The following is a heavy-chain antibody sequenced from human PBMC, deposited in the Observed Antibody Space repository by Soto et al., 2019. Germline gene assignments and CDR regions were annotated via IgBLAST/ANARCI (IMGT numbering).Heavy chain of an antibody. Sequence: QVQLVESGGGAVQPGRSLRLSCAASGFIFSNYGMHWVRQAPGKGREWVAVIWYDGSHESYADSVKGRFTISRDNSKNTLFLQMSSLRGEDTAVYYCARDRYSYDSRADQGVDWYFDLWGRGTLVTVSS. CDR3: ARDRYSYDSRADQGVDWYFDL. CDR1: GFIFSNYG. J-gene: IGHJ2*01. V-gene: IGHV3-33*01. D-gene: IGHD3-22*01. CDR2: IWYDGSHE.